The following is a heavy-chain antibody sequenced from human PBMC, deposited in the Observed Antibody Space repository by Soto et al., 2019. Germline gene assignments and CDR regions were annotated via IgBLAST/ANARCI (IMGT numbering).Heavy chain of an antibody. D-gene: IGHD3-10*01. CDR1: GFAFSSYG. CDR3: AKDEGSGSFYVTGDY. V-gene: IGHV3-30*18. Sequence: GGSLRLSCAASGFAFSSYGMHWVRQAPGKGLEWVAVISYDGSNKYYADSVKGRFTISRDNSKKTLYLQMNSLTAEDTAVYYCAKDEGSGSFYVTGDYWGQGTLVTVSS. J-gene: IGHJ4*02. CDR2: ISYDGSNK.